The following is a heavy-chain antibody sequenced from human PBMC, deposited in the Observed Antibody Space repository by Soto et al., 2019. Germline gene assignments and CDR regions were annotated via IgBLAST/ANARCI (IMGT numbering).Heavy chain of an antibody. CDR2: ISGSGGST. D-gene: IGHD3-10*01. V-gene: IGHV3-23*01. Sequence: PGGSLRLSCAASGFTFSSYAMSWVRQAPGKGLEWVSAISGSGGSTYYADSVKGRFTISRDNSKNTLYLQMNSLRAEDTAVYYCANPGDYGSVYYFDYWGQGTLVTVSS. J-gene: IGHJ4*02. CDR3: ANPGDYGSVYYFDY. CDR1: GFTFSSYA.